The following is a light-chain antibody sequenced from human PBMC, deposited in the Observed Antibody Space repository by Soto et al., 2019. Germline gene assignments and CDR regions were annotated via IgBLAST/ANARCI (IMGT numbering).Light chain of an antibody. CDR2: EVN. Sequence: QSVLTQPPSASGSPGQSVAISCAGTSSDVGGYNYVSWYQQHPGKAPKLMIYEVNKRPSGVPDRFSGSKSGNTASMTVSGLQAEDEADYYSSSYAGSSNVFGPGTKVTVL. CDR1: SSDVGGYNY. V-gene: IGLV2-8*01. CDR3: SSYAGSSNV. J-gene: IGLJ1*01.